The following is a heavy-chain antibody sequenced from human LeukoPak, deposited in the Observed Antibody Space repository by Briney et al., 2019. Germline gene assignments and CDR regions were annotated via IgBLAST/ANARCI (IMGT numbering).Heavy chain of an antibody. CDR1: EFTFSYYA. J-gene: IGHJ4*02. CDR3: VREGGEGGNTSGYSRRKYFDY. V-gene: IGHV3-30*04. Sequence: GGSLRLSCAASEFTFSYYAMHWVRQAPGRGLEWVAIISFDGSIKYYADSVKGRFSISRDNSKNTLYLQMNSLSAEDTAIYFCVREGGEGGNTSGYSRRKYFDYWGQGTLVTVSS. CDR2: ISFDGSIK. D-gene: IGHD3-22*01.